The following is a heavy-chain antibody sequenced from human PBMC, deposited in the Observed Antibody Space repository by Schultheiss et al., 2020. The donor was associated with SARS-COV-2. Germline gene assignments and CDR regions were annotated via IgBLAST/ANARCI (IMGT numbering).Heavy chain of an antibody. D-gene: IGHD6-13*01. V-gene: IGHV3-30*02. Sequence: GESLKISCVASGFTFSGYGMHWVRQAPGKGLEWVAVIWYDGSNKYYADSVKGRFTISRDISKNTLYLQMDSLRPEDTAVYYCAKDKIATSGTSETDSWGQGTLVTVSS. CDR1: GFTFSGYG. CDR3: AKDKIATSGTSETDS. CDR2: IWYDGSNK. J-gene: IGHJ4*02.